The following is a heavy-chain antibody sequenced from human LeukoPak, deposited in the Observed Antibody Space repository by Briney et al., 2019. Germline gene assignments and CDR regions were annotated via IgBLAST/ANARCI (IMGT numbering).Heavy chain of an antibody. CDR2: ISTSSSYI. CDR1: GFTFSSYS. CDR3: ARGADGVTSNSRGWFDP. Sequence: PGGSLRLSCTASGFTFSSYSMNWVRQAPGKGLEWVSSISTSSSYIYYADSVKGRFTISRDNARNSLYLQMNTLRAEDTAVYSCARGADGVTSNSRGWFDPWGQGTLVTVSS. J-gene: IGHJ5*02. D-gene: IGHD2-8*01. V-gene: IGHV3-21*01.